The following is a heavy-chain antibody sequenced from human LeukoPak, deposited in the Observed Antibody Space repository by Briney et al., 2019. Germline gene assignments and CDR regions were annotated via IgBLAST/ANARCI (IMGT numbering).Heavy chain of an antibody. J-gene: IGHJ4*02. D-gene: IGHD5-18*01. Sequence: PGGSLRLSCAASGFTFSDYYMSWMRQDPGKGLEWVSYISSSGSTIYYADSVKGRFTISRDNAKNSLYLQMNSLRAEDTAVYYCARVGYSYGYEGFFDYWGQGTLVTVSS. CDR1: GFTFSDYY. CDR3: ARVGYSYGYEGFFDY. CDR2: ISSSGSTI. V-gene: IGHV3-11*04.